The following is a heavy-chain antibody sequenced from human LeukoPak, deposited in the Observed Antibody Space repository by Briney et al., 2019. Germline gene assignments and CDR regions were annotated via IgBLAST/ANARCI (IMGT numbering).Heavy chain of an antibody. Sequence: SDTLSLTCAVSGASLSGSGYYWGWIRQPPGKGLEWIGNIYYSGSTYYNASLQSRVTISIDTSKNQFSLRLNSVTAADTAMYFCVKSGGYGLIDYWGQGTLVTVSS. CDR2: IYYSGST. CDR3: VKSGGYGLIDY. CDR1: GASLSGSGYY. J-gene: IGHJ4*02. D-gene: IGHD1-26*01. V-gene: IGHV4-39*01.